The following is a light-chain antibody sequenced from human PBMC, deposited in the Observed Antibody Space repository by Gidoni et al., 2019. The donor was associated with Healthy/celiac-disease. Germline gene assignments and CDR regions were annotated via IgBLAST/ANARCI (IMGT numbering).Light chain of an antibody. V-gene: IGKV1-5*03. CDR2: KAS. Sequence: DIQMTQAPSTRSASVGDRVTITCRASQSISSWLAWYQQKPGKAPKLLIYKASSLERGVPSRFSGRGSGTEFTLPIRRLQPDDFATYYCQQYNSYSWTFGQGTKVEIK. J-gene: IGKJ1*01. CDR1: QSISSW. CDR3: QQYNSYSWT.